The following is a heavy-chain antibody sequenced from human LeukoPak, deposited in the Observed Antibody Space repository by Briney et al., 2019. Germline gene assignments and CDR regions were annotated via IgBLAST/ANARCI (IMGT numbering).Heavy chain of an antibody. J-gene: IGHJ4*02. D-gene: IGHD1-26*01. CDR3: AKDLGVADWPLDY. Sequence: PSETLSLTCAVSGGSISSGGYSWSWIRQPPGKGLEWIGYIYHSGSTYYNPSLKSRVTISVDRSKNQFSLKLSSVTAADTAVYYCAKDLGVADWPLDYWGQGTLVTVSS. V-gene: IGHV4-30-2*01. CDR2: IYHSGST. CDR1: GGSISSGGYS.